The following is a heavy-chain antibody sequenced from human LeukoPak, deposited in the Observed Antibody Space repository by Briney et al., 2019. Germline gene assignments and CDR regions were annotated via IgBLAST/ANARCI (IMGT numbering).Heavy chain of an antibody. V-gene: IGHV3-23*01. CDR2: ISGSGGST. CDR1: GFTFSSYA. CDR3: SKDKVVVPAIFDY. J-gene: IGHJ4*02. D-gene: IGHD2-21*02. Sequence: PGGSLRLSCAASGFTFSSYAMSWVRQAPGKGLEWVSAISGSGGSTYYADSVKGRFTISRDNSKNTLYLQMNSLRAEDTAVYYCSKDKVVVPAIFDYWGQGTLVTVSS.